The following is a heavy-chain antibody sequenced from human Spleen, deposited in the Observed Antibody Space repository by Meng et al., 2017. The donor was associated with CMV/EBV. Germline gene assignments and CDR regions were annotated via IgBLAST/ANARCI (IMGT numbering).Heavy chain of an antibody. CDR3: ASPYSSSSYYFDY. V-gene: IGHV3-21*01. CDR2: ISSSSSYI. D-gene: IGHD6-6*01. CDR1: GFTFSTYS. Sequence: GESLKISCAGAGFTFSTYSMNWVRQAPGKGLEWVSSISSSSSYIHYADSVQGRFTVSRDNAKNSLYLQMNSLRAEDTALYYCASPYSSSSYYFDYCGQGTLVTVSS. J-gene: IGHJ4*02.